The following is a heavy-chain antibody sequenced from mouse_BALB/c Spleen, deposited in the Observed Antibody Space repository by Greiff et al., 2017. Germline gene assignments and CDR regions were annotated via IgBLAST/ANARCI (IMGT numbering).Heavy chain of an antibody. J-gene: IGHJ3*01. Sequence: VQLQQSGAELARPGASVKLSCKASGYTFTSYWMQWVKQRPGQGLEWIGAIYPGDGDTRYTQKFKGKATLTADKSSSTAYMQLSSLASEDSAVYYCARDIYYDYDDPAYWGQGTLVTVSA. CDR2: IYPGDGDT. CDR1: GYTFTSYW. D-gene: IGHD2-4*01. CDR3: ARDIYYDYDDPAY. V-gene: IGHV1-87*01.